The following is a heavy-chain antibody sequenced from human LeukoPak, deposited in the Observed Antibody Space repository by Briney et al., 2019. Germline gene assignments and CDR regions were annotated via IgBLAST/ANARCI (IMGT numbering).Heavy chain of an antibody. J-gene: IGHJ5*02. CDR1: GFTVGSNY. Sequence: GGSLRLSCAASGFTVGSNYMSWVRQAPGKGLEWVSVIYSDGTTYYADSVKGRFTISRDNSKNTLYLQMNSLRADDTAVYYCARDSEGDGYNFDTWGRGTLVTVSS. CDR3: ARDSEGDGYNFDT. D-gene: IGHD5-24*01. V-gene: IGHV3-53*01. CDR2: IYSDGTT.